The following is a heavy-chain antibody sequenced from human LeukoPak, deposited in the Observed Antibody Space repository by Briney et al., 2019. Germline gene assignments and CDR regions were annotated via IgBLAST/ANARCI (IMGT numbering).Heavy chain of an antibody. CDR3: ARFAMVRGVTYYYYMDV. V-gene: IGHV1-18*01. Sequence: ASVKVSCKASGYTFTSYGISWVRQAPGQGLEWMGWTSAYNGNTNYAQKLQGRVTMTTDTSTSTAYMELRSLRSDDTAVYYCARFAMVRGVTYYYYMDVWGKGTTVTISS. CDR1: GYTFTSYG. D-gene: IGHD3-10*01. CDR2: TSAYNGNT. J-gene: IGHJ6*03.